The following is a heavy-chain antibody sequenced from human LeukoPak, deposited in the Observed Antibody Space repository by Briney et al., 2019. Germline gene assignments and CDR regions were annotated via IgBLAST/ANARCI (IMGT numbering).Heavy chain of an antibody. CDR1: GFTFSSYA. Sequence: PGGSLRLSCAASGFTFSSYAMSWVRQAPGKGLEWVSAISGSGGSTYYADSVKGRFTISRDNSKNTLYLQMNSLRAEDTAVYYCARLAYYDSSGYEDYWGQGTLVTVSS. D-gene: IGHD3-22*01. V-gene: IGHV3-23*01. CDR3: ARLAYYDSSGYEDY. CDR2: ISGSGGST. J-gene: IGHJ4*02.